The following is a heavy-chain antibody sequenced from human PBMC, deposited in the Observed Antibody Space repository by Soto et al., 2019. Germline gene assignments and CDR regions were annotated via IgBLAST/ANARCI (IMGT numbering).Heavy chain of an antibody. D-gene: IGHD6-13*01. CDR1: GFTFSSYG. CDR3: AKDREGAAAGPTAFDY. J-gene: IGHJ4*02. Sequence: ESGGGVVQPGRSLRLSCAASGFTFSSYGMHWVRQAPGKGLEWVAVISYDGSNKYYADSVKGRFTISRDNSKNTLYLQMNSLRAEDTAVYYCAKDREGAAAGPTAFDYWGQGTLVTVSS. V-gene: IGHV3-30*18. CDR2: ISYDGSNK.